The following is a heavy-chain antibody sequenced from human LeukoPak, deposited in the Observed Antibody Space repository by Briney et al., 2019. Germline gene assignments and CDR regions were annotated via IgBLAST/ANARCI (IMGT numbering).Heavy chain of an antibody. CDR1: GYSISSGYY. J-gene: IGHJ4*02. CDR2: IYYSGTT. CDR3: ARPRSGHYKVFDY. V-gene: IGHV4-38-2*01. D-gene: IGHD3-22*01. Sequence: SSETLSLTCAVSGYSISSGYYWGWIRQPPGKGLEWIGSIYYSGTTYYNPSLKSRVTISVDTSKNQFSLKLSSVTAADTAIYYCARPRSGHYKVFDYWGQGTLVTVSS.